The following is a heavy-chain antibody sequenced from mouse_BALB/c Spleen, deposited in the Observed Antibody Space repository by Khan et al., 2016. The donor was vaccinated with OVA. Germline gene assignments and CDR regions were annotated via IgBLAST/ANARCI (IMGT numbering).Heavy chain of an antibody. D-gene: IGHD1-1*01. CDR1: GYTFTSYW. CDR2: IYPGDGNT. CDR3: VRGGITTGYFDY. V-gene: IGHV1-87*01. J-gene: IGHJ2*01. Sequence: QVQLKQSGTELARPGASVKLSCKASGYTFTSYWMQWVKQRPGQGLEWIGAIYPGDGNTRYTQKFKGKATLTADKSSSTAYMQLSSLASEDSAVYFCVRGGITTGYFDYWGQGTTLTVFS.